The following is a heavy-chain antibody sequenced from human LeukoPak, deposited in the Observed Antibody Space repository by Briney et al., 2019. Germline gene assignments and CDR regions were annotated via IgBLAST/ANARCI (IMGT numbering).Heavy chain of an antibody. CDR2: ISYDGSNN. V-gene: IGHV3-30-3*01. CDR3: ARAKVHHDY. Sequence: PGRSLRLSCAASGFTFSSYAMHWVRQAPGKGLEWVAVISYDGSNNYYADSVKGRFTISRDNSKNTLYLQMDSLRAEDTAVYYCARAKVHHDYWGQGTLVTVSS. J-gene: IGHJ4*02. CDR1: GFTFSSYA.